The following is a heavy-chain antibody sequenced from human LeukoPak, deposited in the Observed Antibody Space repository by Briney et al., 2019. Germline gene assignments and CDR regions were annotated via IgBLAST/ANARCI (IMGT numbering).Heavy chain of an antibody. Sequence: PSEALSLTCTVSGGSISTYYWSWIRQPPGKGLEWIGYIYYTGSTSYNPSLKSRVTMSLDASKNQFSLELNSVTPADTAVYYCARGGNYWPQWWFDPWGRGTLVSVSS. CDR2: IYYTGST. D-gene: IGHD1-26*01. CDR3: ARGGNYWPQWWFDP. J-gene: IGHJ5*02. V-gene: IGHV4-59*01. CDR1: GGSISTYY.